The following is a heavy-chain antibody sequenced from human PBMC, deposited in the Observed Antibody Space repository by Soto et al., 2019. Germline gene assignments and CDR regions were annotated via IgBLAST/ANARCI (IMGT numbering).Heavy chain of an antibody. J-gene: IGHJ6*02. D-gene: IGHD6-13*01. CDR2: IWYDGSNK. V-gene: IGHV3-33*01. CDR3: ARDSSWPYYYYGMDV. Sequence: GGSLRLSCAASGFTFSSYGMHWVRQAPGKGLEWVAVIWYDGSNKYYADSVKGRFTISRDNSKNTLYLQMNSLRAEDTAVYYCARDSSWPYYYYGMDVWGQGTTVTVSS. CDR1: GFTFSSYG.